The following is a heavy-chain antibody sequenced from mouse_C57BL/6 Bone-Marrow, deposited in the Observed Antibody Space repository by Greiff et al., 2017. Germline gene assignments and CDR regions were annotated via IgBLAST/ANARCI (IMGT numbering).Heavy chain of an antibody. J-gene: IGHJ2*01. CDR2: IYPGSGST. V-gene: IGHV1-55*01. Sequence: QVQLKQPGAELVKPGASVKMSCKASGYTFTSYWITWVKQRPGQGLEWIGDIYPGSGSTNYNEKFKSKATLTVDTSSSTAYMQLSSLTSEDSAVYYCAIITTVVDYFDYWGQGTTLTVSS. D-gene: IGHD1-1*01. CDR3: AIITTVVDYFDY. CDR1: GYTFTSYW.